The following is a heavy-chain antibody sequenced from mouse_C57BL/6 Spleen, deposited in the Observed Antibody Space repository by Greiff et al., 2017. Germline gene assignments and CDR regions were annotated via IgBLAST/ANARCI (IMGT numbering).Heavy chain of an antibody. D-gene: IGHD2-5*01. J-gene: IGHJ2*01. V-gene: IGHV1-80*01. Sequence: QVQLQQSGAELVKPGASVKISCKASGYAFSSYWMNWVKQRPGKGLEWIGQIYPGDGDTNYNGKFKGKATLTADKSSSTAYMQLSSLTSEDSAVYFCARSGDYSNPYFDYWGQGTTLTVSS. CDR3: ARSGDYSNPYFDY. CDR2: IYPGDGDT. CDR1: GYAFSSYW.